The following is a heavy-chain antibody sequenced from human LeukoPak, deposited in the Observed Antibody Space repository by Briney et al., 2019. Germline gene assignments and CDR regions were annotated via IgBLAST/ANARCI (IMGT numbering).Heavy chain of an antibody. CDR2: IYYSGST. J-gene: IGHJ3*02. CDR3: ARASETGDDAFDI. V-gene: IGHV4-59*01. D-gene: IGHD7-27*01. CDR1: GGSISSYY. Sequence: SETLSLTCTVSGGSISSYYWSWIRQPPGKGLEWIGYIYYSGSTNYNPSLKSRVTISVDTSKNQFSLKLSSVTAADTAVYYCARASETGDDAFDIWGQGTMVTVSS.